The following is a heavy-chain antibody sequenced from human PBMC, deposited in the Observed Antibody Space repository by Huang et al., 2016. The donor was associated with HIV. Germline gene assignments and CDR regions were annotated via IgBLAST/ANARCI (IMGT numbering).Heavy chain of an antibody. D-gene: IGHD3-10*01. CDR3: ARLPGSITMIRGVITDPY. Sequence: QLQLQESGPGLVKPSETLSLTCTVSGGSIRSDNYYWGWIRQPPGKGLEWIGSIYYSGRTYYNPSLKSRVTITGDTSKNQFSLKMRSVTAADTAVYYCARLPGSITMIRGVITDPYWGQGTLVTVSS. CDR1: GGSIRSDNYY. CDR2: IYYSGRT. J-gene: IGHJ4*02. V-gene: IGHV4-39*01.